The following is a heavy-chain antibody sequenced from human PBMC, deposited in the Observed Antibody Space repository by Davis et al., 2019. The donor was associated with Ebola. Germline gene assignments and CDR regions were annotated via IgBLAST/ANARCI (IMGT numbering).Heavy chain of an antibody. CDR1: GRTFSSYA. CDR2: ISAYNGNT. D-gene: IGHD6-13*01. J-gene: IGHJ4*02. V-gene: IGHV1-18*01. CDR3: ARDRSSWPLDY. Sequence: ASVKVSCKASGRTFSSYAISWVRQAPGQGLEWMGWISAYNGNTNYAQKLQGRVTMTTDTSTSTAYMELRSLRSDDTAVYYCARDRSSWPLDYWGQGTLVTVSS.